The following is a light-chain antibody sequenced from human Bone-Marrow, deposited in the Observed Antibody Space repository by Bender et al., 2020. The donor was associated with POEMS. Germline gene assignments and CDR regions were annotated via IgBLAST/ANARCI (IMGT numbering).Light chain of an antibody. CDR2: EDV. J-gene: IGLJ2*01. CDR1: SVGDKY. Sequence: SYELTQAPSVSVSPGQTASITCSGDSVGDKYSSWYQQRPGQSPMVVIFEDVKRPSGIPERFSGSNSGNTATLTISGTQDMDEGDYYCQAWDSGTMVFGGGTKLTVL. V-gene: IGLV3-1*01. CDR3: QAWDSGTMV.